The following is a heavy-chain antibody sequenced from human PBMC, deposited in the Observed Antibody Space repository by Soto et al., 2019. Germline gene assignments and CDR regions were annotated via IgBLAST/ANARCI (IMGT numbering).Heavy chain of an antibody. J-gene: IGHJ4*02. V-gene: IGHV3-48*02. Sequence: GGSLILSCAASGFTFSSYSMNWVRQAPGKGLEWVSYISSSSSTIYYADSVKGRFTISRDNAKNSLYLQMNSLRDEDTAVYYCAAAGYCTNGVCFYYFDYWGQGTLVTVSS. D-gene: IGHD2-8*01. CDR3: AAAGYCTNGVCFYYFDY. CDR1: GFTFSSYS. CDR2: ISSSSSTI.